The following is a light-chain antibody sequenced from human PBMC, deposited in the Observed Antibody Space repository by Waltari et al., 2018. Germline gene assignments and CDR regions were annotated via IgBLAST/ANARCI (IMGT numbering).Light chain of an antibody. V-gene: IGLV1-51*02. CDR2: ENN. CDR1: NSNIGNNY. Sequence: QSVLTQSPSVSAAPGQKVTISCSGRNSNIGNNYVSWYQQLPGTAPKLLIHENNKRPSGIPDRFSGSNSGTSATLGITGLQTGDEADYYCATWEPSLCVVFGGGTKVTVL. J-gene: IGLJ3*02. CDR3: ATWEPSLCVV.